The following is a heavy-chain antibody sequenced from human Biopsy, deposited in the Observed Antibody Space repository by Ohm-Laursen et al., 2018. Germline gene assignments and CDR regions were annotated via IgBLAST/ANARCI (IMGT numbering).Heavy chain of an antibody. J-gene: IGHJ3*02. V-gene: IGHV1-18*01. Sequence: GASVKVSCKASGYTFTSYGISWVRQAPGQGLEWMGWINTENGNTIYAQNLQGRVTMTADTSTSTAYMEVTSLRSDDTAVYYCARGGTLVVVPAAVLHSFDIWGQGTMVTVSS. CDR1: GYTFTSYG. CDR2: INTENGNT. D-gene: IGHD2-2*01. CDR3: ARGGTLVVVPAAVLHSFDI.